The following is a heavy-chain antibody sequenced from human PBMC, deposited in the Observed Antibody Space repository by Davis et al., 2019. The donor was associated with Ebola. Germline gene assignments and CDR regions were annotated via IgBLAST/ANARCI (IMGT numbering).Heavy chain of an antibody. CDR3: ARAGYCSGGSCYSGWFDP. J-gene: IGHJ5*02. D-gene: IGHD2-15*01. V-gene: IGHV5-51*01. Sequence: GESLKISCKGSGYSFTSYWIGWVRQMPGKGLEWMGITYPGDSDTRYSPSFQGQVTISADKSISTAYLQWSSLKASDTAMYYCARAGYCSGGSCYSGWFDPWGQGTLVTVSS. CDR2: TYPGDSDT. CDR1: GYSFTSYW.